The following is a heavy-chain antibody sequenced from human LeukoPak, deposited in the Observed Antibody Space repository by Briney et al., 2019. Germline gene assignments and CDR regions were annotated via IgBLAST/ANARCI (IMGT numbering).Heavy chain of an antibody. CDR3: ARDRGTTFHDSFDY. CDR2: IKQYGSEK. D-gene: IGHD4-17*01. J-gene: IGHJ4*02. V-gene: IGHV3-7*01. Sequence: GGSLRLSCAASGFTFSSYWMSWVRQAPGKGLAWVANIKQYGSEKYYVDSVKGRFTISRDNAKNSLYLQMNSLRAEDTAVYYCARDRGTTFHDSFDYWGQGTLVTVSS. CDR1: GFTFSSYW.